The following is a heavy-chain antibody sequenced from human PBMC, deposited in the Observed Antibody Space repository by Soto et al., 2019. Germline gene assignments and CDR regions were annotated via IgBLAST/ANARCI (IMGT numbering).Heavy chain of an antibody. CDR2: ISCCGGSA. CDR1: GFTFSGSA. D-gene: IGHD6-19*01. J-gene: IGHJ4*02. Sequence: GVLRLSCAASGFTFSGSAMAWVRQAAGEGLEWVSGISCCGGSASYADSVKGRFSIARDDSKNTVSLQLNSLRVEDTAQYYCAKADGQQWLIPHLDNWGQGTLVTVSS. CDR3: AKADGQQWLIPHLDN. V-gene: IGHV3-23*01.